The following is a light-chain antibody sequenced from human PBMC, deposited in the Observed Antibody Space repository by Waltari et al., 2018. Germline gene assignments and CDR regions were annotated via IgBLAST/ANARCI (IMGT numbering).Light chain of an antibody. CDR3: QQYYSYPPT. CDR2: AAT. J-gene: IGKJ4*01. Sequence: AIRITQSPSSLSASTGDRVTITCRASQGNSSYLAWYQQKPGKAPKLLIYAATTLQSGGPSRFSRRGTGTDFPLNLSFLQSEDFANYYCQQYYSYPPTFGGGTKVEIK. CDR1: QGNSSY. V-gene: IGKV1-8*01.